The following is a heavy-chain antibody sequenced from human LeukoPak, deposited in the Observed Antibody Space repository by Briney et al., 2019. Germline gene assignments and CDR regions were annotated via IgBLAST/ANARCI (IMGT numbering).Heavy chain of an antibody. J-gene: IGHJ4*02. Sequence: PGRSLRLSCAASGFTFSSYAMHWVRQAPGKGLEGSALISYDGSTRDYVDSEKGRFTTSRDNSINTLYLQMDSLRPEDTAVYYCARAPYSSGWYYFDYWGQGTLVTVSS. CDR1: GFTFSSYA. D-gene: IGHD6-19*01. CDR2: ISYDGSTR. CDR3: ARAPYSSGWYYFDY. V-gene: IGHV3-30*04.